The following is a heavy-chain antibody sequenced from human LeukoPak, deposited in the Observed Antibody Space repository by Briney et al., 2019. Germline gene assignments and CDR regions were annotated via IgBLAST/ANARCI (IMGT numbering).Heavy chain of an antibody. D-gene: IGHD1-26*01. Sequence: ASVKVSCKASGYTFTGYYMHWVRQAPGQGLEWMGWISAYNGNTNYAQKLQGRVTMTTDTSTSTAYMELRSLRSDDTAVYYCARDEVVVGATENAFDIWGQGTMVTVSS. CDR2: ISAYNGNT. V-gene: IGHV1-18*04. CDR1: GYTFTGYY. CDR3: ARDEVVVGATENAFDI. J-gene: IGHJ3*02.